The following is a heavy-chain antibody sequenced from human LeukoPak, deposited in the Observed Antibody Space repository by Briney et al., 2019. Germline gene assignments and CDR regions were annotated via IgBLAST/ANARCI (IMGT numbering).Heavy chain of an antibody. J-gene: IGHJ3*02. CDR1: GGSISSSSYY. V-gene: IGHV4-39*07. Sequence: SETLSLTCTVSGGSISSSSYYWGWIRQPPGKGLEWIGSIYYSGSTYYNPSLKSRVTISVDTSKNQFSLKLSSVTAADTAVYYCARVLVPAAVDAAFDIWGQGTMVTVSS. CDR3: ARVLVPAAVDAAFDI. D-gene: IGHD2-2*01. CDR2: IYYSGST.